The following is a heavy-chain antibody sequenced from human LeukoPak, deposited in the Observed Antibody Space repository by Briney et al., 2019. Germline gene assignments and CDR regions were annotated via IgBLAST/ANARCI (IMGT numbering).Heavy chain of an antibody. CDR1: GGSISSSSYY. CDR3: ARAADYDILTGYPYYFDY. D-gene: IGHD3-9*01. Sequence: SETLSLTCTVSGGSISSSSYYWGWIRQPPGKRLEWIGDIYYSGSTNYNPSLKSRVTISVDTSKNQFSLKLSSVTAADTAVYYCARAADYDILTGYPYYFDYWGQGTRVTVSS. J-gene: IGHJ4*02. V-gene: IGHV4-61*05. CDR2: IYYSGST.